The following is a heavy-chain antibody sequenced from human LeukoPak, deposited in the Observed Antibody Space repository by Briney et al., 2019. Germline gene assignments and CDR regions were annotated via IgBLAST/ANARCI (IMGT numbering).Heavy chain of an antibody. J-gene: IGHJ4*02. D-gene: IGHD3-16*01. CDR2: IYYSGST. V-gene: IGHV4-31*03. Sequence: PSQTLSLTCTVSGGSISSGGYYWSWIRQHPGKGLEWIGYIYYSGSTNYNPSLKSRVTISVDTSKNQFSLKLSSVTAADTAVYYCARDSSMIIDYWGQGTLVTVSS. CDR1: GGSISSGGYY. CDR3: ARDSSMIIDY.